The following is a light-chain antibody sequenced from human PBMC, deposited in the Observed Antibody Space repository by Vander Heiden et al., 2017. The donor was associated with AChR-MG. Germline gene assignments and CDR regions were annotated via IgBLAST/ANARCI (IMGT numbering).Light chain of an antibody. V-gene: IGKV1-33*01. CDR1: QDISNY. CDR3: QQYDNLPR. J-gene: IGKJ3*01. CDR2: DAS. Sequence: DIQMTQSPSSLSASVGDRVTITCQASQDISNYLNWYQQKPAKAPKLLIYDASNLETGVPSRFSGSGSGTDFTFTISSLQPEDIATYYCQQYDNLPRFGPGTKVDIK.